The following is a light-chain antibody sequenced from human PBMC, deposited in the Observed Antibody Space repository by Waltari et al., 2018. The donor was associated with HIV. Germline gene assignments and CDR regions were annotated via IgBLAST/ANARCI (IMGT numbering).Light chain of an antibody. CDR1: SAHSIYA. J-gene: IGLJ2*01. CDR2: LNSYGSH. CDR3: QTWGAGIVV. Sequence: QLVLTQSPSASAFLGASVKLTCTLSSAHSIYAIAWHQQQPEQGPRYVMKLNSYGSHSKGDGIPDRFSGSASGAERYLTISNVQSEDEGTYYCQTWGAGIVVFGGGTRLSVL. V-gene: IGLV4-69*01.